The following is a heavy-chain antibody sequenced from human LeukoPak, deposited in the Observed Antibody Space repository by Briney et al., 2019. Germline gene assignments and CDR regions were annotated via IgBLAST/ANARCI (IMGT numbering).Heavy chain of an antibody. CDR2: INPDGSTT. V-gene: IGHV3-74*01. CDR1: GFTFSRYW. D-gene: IGHD1-26*01. CDR3: ARVSVGAYQFDY. J-gene: IGHJ4*02. Sequence: GGSLRLSCAASGFTFSRYWMHWVRQAPGKGLVWVSRINPDGSTTSYADSVKGRFTISRDNANNTLYLQMNSLRAEDTAVYYCARVSVGAYQFDYWGQGTLVTVSS.